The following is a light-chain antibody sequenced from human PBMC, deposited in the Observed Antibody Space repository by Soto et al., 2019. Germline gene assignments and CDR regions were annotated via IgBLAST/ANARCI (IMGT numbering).Light chain of an antibody. CDR1: TGAVTSGHY. Sequence: QAVVTQEPSLTVSPGGTVTLTCDSSTGAVTSGHYPYWFQQKPGQAPTTLIYDTNNRHSWTPARFSGSLLGGKAALTLSGAQPEDEAVYYCLLSYGNVVLFGGGTKLTVL. V-gene: IGLV7-46*01. CDR3: LLSYGNVVL. J-gene: IGLJ2*01. CDR2: DTN.